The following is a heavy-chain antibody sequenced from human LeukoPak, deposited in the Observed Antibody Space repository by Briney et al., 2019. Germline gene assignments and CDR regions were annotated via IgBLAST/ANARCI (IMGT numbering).Heavy chain of an antibody. CDR2: IYSGGST. CDR1: GFTVSSNY. CDR3: ARDRGGYLNWFDP. D-gene: IGHD5-18*01. V-gene: IGHV3-66*02. Sequence: GGSLRLSCAASGFTVSSNYMSWVRQAPGKGLEWVSVIYSGGSTYYADSVKGRFTISRDNSKNTLYLQMNSLRAEDTAVYYCARDRGGYLNWFDPWGQGTLVTVSS. J-gene: IGHJ5*02.